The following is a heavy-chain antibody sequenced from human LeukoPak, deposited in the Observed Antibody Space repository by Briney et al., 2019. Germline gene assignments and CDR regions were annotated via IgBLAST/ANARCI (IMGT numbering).Heavy chain of an antibody. V-gene: IGHV3-48*03. CDR3: TREGRDDF. CDR2: INSNGHSI. Sequence: GGSLRLSCAASGFTFSYYEMNWVRQAPGKGLEWVSYINSNGHSIYCAASVKGRFTISRDNAKNSLYLQVNSLRAEDTAVYYCTREGRDDFWGQGTLVTVSS. D-gene: IGHD3-10*01. CDR1: GFTFSYYE. J-gene: IGHJ4*02.